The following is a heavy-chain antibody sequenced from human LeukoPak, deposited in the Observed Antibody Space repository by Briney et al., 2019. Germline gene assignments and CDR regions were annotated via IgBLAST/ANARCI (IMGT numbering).Heavy chain of an antibody. J-gene: IGHJ4*02. Sequence: VTVSCKASGYTFTSYDFNWVRQATGQRPEWMGWMSPNSGDTGYAQKFQDRVTMTRNTSISTAYMELSSLRSDDTAVYYCARGPPNWGYDYWGPGTLVTVSS. V-gene: IGHV1-8*01. CDR3: ARGPPNWGYDY. CDR2: MSPNSGDT. D-gene: IGHD7-27*01. CDR1: GYTFTSYD.